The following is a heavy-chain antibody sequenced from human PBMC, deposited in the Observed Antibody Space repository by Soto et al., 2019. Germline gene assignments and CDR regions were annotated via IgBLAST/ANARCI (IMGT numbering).Heavy chain of an antibody. V-gene: IGHV3-21*01. Sequence: PGGSLRLSCAASGFTFSSYSMNWVRQAPGKGLEWVSSISSSSSYIYYADSVKGRFTISRDNAKNSLYLQMNSLRAEDTAVYYCAREMHYDFWSGYYPLTGWFDPWGQGTLVTVSS. D-gene: IGHD3-3*01. CDR3: AREMHYDFWSGYYPLTGWFDP. J-gene: IGHJ5*02. CDR1: GFTFSSYS. CDR2: ISSSSSYI.